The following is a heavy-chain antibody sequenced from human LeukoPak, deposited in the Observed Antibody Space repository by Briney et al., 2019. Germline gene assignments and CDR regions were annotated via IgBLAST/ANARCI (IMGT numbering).Heavy chain of an antibody. CDR2: IRYDGSNK. D-gene: IGHD3-16*02. J-gene: IGHJ4*02. CDR1: GFTFSSYG. CDR3: GQGGGYDYVWGSYRSGYFDY. V-gene: IGHV3-30*02. Sequence: PGGSLRLSCAASGFTFSSYGMHWVRQAPGKGLEWVAFIRYDGSNKYYADSVKGRFTISRDNSKNTLYLQMNSLRAEDTAVYYCGQGGGYDYVWGSYRSGYFDYWGQGTLVTVSS.